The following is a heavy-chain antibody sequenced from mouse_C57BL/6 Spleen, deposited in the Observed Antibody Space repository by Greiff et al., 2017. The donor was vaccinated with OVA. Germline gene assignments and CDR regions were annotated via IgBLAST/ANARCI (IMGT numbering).Heavy chain of an antibody. CDR1: GYTFTDYE. J-gene: IGHJ3*01. V-gene: IGHV1-15*01. CDR3: TRYHFYGSSSAWFAY. CDR2: IDPENGGT. Sequence: QVQLQQSGAELVRPGASVTLSCKASGYTFTDYEMHWVKQTPVHGLEWIGAIDPENGGTAYNQKFKGKAILTADKSSSTAYLELRSLTSDDSTVYYCTRYHFYGSSSAWFAYWGQGTLVTVSA. D-gene: IGHD1-1*01.